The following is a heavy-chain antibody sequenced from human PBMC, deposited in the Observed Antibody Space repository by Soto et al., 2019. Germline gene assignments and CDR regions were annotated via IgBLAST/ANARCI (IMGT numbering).Heavy chain of an antibody. D-gene: IGHD1-1*01. V-gene: IGHV4-59*08. Sequence: SETLSLTCTVSGGSISSYYWSWIRQPPGKGLEWIGYIYYSGSTNYNPSLKSRVTISVDTSKNQFSLKLSSVTAADTAVYYCASSNWNDLGYYFGYWGQGTLVTVSS. CDR1: GGSISSYY. J-gene: IGHJ4*02. CDR3: ASSNWNDLGYYFGY. CDR2: IYYSGST.